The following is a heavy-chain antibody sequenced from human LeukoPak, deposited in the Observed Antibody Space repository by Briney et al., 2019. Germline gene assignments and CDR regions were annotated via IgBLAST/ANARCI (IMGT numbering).Heavy chain of an antibody. D-gene: IGHD6-13*01. CDR1: GFTFSSYA. CDR2: ISYDGSNK. Sequence: GGSLRLSCAASGFTFSSYAMHWVRQAPGKGLEWVAVISYDGSNKYYADSVKGRFTISRDNSKNTLYLQMNSLRAEDTAVYYCAHPTEYSSSWYGNWFDPWGQGTLVTVSS. J-gene: IGHJ5*02. CDR3: AHPTEYSSSWYGNWFDP. V-gene: IGHV3-30*04.